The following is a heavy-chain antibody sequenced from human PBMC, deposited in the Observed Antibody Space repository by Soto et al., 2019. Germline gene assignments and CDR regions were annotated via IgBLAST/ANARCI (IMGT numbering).Heavy chain of an antibody. CDR1: GGTFSSYA. V-gene: IGHV1-69*13. J-gene: IGHJ6*02. Sequence: GASVKVSCKASGGTFSSYAISWVRQAPGQGLEWMGGIIPIFGTANYAQKFQGRVTITADESTSTAYMELSSLRSEDTAVYYCARDWGYYDFWSGYSKKNGYYYYYGMDVWCQGTTVTVSS. CDR3: ARDWGYYDFWSGYSKKNGYYYYYGMDV. CDR2: IIPIFGTA. D-gene: IGHD3-3*01.